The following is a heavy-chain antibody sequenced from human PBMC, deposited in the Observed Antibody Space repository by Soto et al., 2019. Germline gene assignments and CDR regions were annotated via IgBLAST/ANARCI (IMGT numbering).Heavy chain of an antibody. J-gene: IGHJ3*01. CDR1: GFSFSDTL. CDR2: INPDNGTT. Sequence: QVQLVPSGAEVRKPGASVNLSCRASGFSFSDTLLTWVRQAPGQSLAWMGWINPDNGTTRYSQTFQGRVTLSRHSSASIAYVEVSDLTSEDTAVYDCARDILSVGPRANDAVDVWGQGTMVTVSS. CDR3: ARDILSVGPRANDAVDV. D-gene: IGHD2-8*02. V-gene: IGHV1-3*01.